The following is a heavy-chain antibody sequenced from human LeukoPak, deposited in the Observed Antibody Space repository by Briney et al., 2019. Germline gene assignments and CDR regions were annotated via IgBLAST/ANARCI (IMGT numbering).Heavy chain of an antibody. Sequence: SETLSLTCTVSGGSISSYYWGWIRQPPGKGLEWIGSIYHSGSTYYNPSLKSRVTISVDTSKNQFSLKLSSVTAADTAVYYCARELDDYVWGSYRLGFDYWGQGTLVTVSS. J-gene: IGHJ4*02. CDR3: ARELDDYVWGSYRLGFDY. D-gene: IGHD3-16*02. V-gene: IGHV4-38-2*02. CDR1: GGSISSYY. CDR2: IYHSGST.